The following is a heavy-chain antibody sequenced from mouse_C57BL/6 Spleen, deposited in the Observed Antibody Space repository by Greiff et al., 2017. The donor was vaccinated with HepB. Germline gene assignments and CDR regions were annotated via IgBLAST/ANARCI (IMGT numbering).Heavy chain of an antibody. CDR3: TRLGNGDFYYAMDY. J-gene: IGHJ4*01. D-gene: IGHD4-1*01. CDR2: IDPETGGT. V-gene: IGHV1-15*01. CDR1: GYTFTDYE. Sequence: VQLQQSGAELVRPGASVTLSCKASGYTFTDYEMHWVKQTPVHGLEWIGAIDPETGGTAYNQKFKGKAILTADKSSSTAYMKLRSLTSEDSAVYYCTRLGNGDFYYAMDYWGKGTSVTVSS.